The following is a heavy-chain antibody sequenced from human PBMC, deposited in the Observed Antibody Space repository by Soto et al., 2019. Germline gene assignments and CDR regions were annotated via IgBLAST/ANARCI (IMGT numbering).Heavy chain of an antibody. V-gene: IGHV3-7*03. J-gene: IGHJ4*02. CDR3: ARGCSGGSCYSIWFDY. CDR2: IKQDGSEK. D-gene: IGHD2-15*01. Sequence: PGGSLILSCAASGFTFSNYWMTWVRQAPGKGLEWVANIKQDGSEKYYVDSVKGRFTISRDNAKNSLYLQMNSLRAEDTAVYYCARGCSGGSCYSIWFDYWGQGTQVTVSS. CDR1: GFTFSNYW.